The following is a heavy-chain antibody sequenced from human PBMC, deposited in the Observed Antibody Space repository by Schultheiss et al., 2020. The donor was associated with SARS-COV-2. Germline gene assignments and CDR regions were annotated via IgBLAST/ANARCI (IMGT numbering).Heavy chain of an antibody. CDR3: ARLPHYGDYAGNAFDI. D-gene: IGHD4-17*01. CDR1: GFTFSSYW. V-gene: IGHV3-7*01. Sequence: GGSLRLSCAASGFTFSSYWMSWVRQAPGKGLEWVANIKQDGSEKYYVDSVKGRFTISRDNAKNSLYLQMNSLSAEDTAVYYCARLPHYGDYAGNAFDIWGQGTMVTVSS. CDR2: IKQDGSEK. J-gene: IGHJ3*02.